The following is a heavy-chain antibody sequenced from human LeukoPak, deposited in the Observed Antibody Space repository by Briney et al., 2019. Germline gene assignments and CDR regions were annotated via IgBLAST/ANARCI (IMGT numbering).Heavy chain of an antibody. Sequence: GGSLRLSCAASGFTFSSYGMHWVRQAPGKGLEWVAYIQYDGSNEQYADSVKGRFSISRDSSKNILYLQMNSLRAEDTAVYYCARGDSSSWQSFDYWGQGPLVTVSS. CDR2: IQYDGSNE. J-gene: IGHJ4*02. D-gene: IGHD6-13*01. CDR1: GFTFSSYG. CDR3: ARGDSSSWQSFDY. V-gene: IGHV3-30*02.